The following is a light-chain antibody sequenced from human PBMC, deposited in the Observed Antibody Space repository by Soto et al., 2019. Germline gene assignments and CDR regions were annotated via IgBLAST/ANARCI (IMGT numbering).Light chain of an antibody. J-gene: IGKJ1*01. CDR1: QSVSSNH. V-gene: IGKV3-20*01. CDR3: QQYGNSPPT. CDR2: GAS. Sequence: EMMLPRSPGSLSLSQLERAPLSCSASQSVSSNHLAWYQQKPGQAPRLLIYGASRRATGIPDRFSGSGSGTDFTLTINRLEPEDFAVYYCQQYGNSPPTFGQGSKVDI.